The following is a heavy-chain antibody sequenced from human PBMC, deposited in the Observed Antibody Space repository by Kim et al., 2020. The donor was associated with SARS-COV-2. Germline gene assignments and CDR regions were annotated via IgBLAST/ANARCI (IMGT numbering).Heavy chain of an antibody. J-gene: IGHJ4*02. CDR1: GFTFSSYA. CDR3: ANFPPLDHYDSSGPIDY. D-gene: IGHD3-22*01. Sequence: GGSLRLSCAASGFTFSSYAMSWVRQAPGKGLEWVSAISGSGGSTYYADSVKGRFTISRDNSKNTLYLQMNSLRAEDTAVYYCANFPPLDHYDSSGPIDYWGQGTLVTVSS. V-gene: IGHV3-23*01. CDR2: ISGSGGST.